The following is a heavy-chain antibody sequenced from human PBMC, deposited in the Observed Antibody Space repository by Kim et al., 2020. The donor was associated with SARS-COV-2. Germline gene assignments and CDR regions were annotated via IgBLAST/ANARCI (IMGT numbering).Heavy chain of an antibody. V-gene: IGHV3-9*01. J-gene: IGHJ1*01. CDR3: AKDMEASGIAASGYFQH. D-gene: IGHD6-13*01. Sequence: SGKGRFSISRDNAKNSLYLQMNSLKVDDTAFYYCAKDMEASGIAASGYFQHWGQGTLVTVSS.